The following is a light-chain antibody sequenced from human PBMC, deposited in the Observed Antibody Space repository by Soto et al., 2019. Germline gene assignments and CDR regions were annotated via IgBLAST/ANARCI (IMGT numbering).Light chain of an antibody. J-gene: IGKJ1*01. Sequence: EIVLTQSPDTLSLSPGERATLSCRASESVSSHYLAWYQQKPGQAPRLLLYGASSRATGIPDRFSGSGSGTDFTLTISRLDPEDFAVYYCQQYGSSRTFGQGTKVEVK. CDR2: GAS. V-gene: IGKV3-20*01. CDR1: ESVSSHY. CDR3: QQYGSSRT.